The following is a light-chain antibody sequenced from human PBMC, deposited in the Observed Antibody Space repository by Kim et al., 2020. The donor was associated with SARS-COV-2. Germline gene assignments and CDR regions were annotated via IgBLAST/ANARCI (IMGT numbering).Light chain of an antibody. CDR1: TLRSYY. CDR2: GKN. Sequence: GQTGRITCQRDTLRSYYASWYQQRPGQAPLLVSYGKNNRPSGIPDRCAGSSAGNTASLTVTGAQAEDEADYFCNSRDSSGDHGVVFGGGTQLTV. V-gene: IGLV3-19*01. CDR3: NSRDSSGDHGVV. J-gene: IGLJ2*01.